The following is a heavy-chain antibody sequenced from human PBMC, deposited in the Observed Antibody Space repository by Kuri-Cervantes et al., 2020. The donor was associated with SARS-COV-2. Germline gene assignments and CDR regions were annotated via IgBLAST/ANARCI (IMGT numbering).Heavy chain of an antibody. CDR2: INTNTGNP. D-gene: IGHD3-10*01. CDR3: AKEVRGVPRWFDP. J-gene: IGHJ5*02. Sequence: ASVKVSCKASGYTFTSYAMNWVRQAPGQGLEWMGWINTNTGNPTYAQGFTERFVFSLDTSVSTAYLQISSLKAEDTAVYYCAKEVRGVPRWFDPWGQGTLVTVSS. CDR1: GYTFTSYA. V-gene: IGHV7-4-1*02.